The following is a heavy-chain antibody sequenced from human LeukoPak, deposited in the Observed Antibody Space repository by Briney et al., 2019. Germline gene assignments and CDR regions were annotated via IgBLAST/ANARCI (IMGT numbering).Heavy chain of an antibody. CDR2: VGGSGDTT. Sequence: PGGSLRLSCAASRFTFSSYAMSWVRQAPGKGLEWVSTVGGSGDTTYYADSVKGRFTISRDNSKNTLYLQMNSQRAEDTAVYYCAKDLLLWFGELFPTFDYWGQGTLVTVSS. V-gene: IGHV3-23*01. J-gene: IGHJ4*02. CDR3: AKDLLLWFGELFPTFDY. CDR1: RFTFSSYA. D-gene: IGHD3-10*01.